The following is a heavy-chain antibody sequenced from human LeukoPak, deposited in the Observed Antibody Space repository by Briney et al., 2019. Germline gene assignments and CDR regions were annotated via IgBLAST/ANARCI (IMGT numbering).Heavy chain of an antibody. Sequence: SETLSLTCAVYGGSFSGYYWSWIRQPPGKGLEWIGEINHSGSTNYNPSLKSRVTISVDTSKNQFSLKLSSMTAADTAVYYCASQDYYDSSGYYQKFDYWGQGTLVTVSS. D-gene: IGHD3-22*01. J-gene: IGHJ4*02. CDR2: INHSGST. CDR3: ASQDYYDSSGYYQKFDY. V-gene: IGHV4-34*01. CDR1: GGSFSGYY.